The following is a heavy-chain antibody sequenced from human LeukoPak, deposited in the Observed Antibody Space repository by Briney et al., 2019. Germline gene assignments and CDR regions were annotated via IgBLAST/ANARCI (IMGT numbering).Heavy chain of an antibody. CDR1: GFTFSIYN. CDR2: ISSSSSYI. Sequence: PGGSLRLSCAASGFTFSIYNMNWVRQAPGKGLEWVSSISSSSSYIYYADSVKGRFTISRDYSKNTLYLQMNSLRAEDTAIYYCAKDSCSTNNCYPVFDHWGQGTLVTVSS. J-gene: IGHJ4*02. V-gene: IGHV3-21*04. CDR3: AKDSCSTNNCYPVFDH. D-gene: IGHD2-21*01.